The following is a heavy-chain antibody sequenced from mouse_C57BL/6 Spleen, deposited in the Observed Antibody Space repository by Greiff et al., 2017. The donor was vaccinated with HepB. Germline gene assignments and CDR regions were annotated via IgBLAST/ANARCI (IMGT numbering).Heavy chain of an antibody. CDR1: GFTFSDYG. Sequence: DVHLVESGGGLVKPGGSLKLSCAASGFTFSDYGMHWVRQAPEKGLEWVAYISSGSSTIYYADTVKGRFTISRDNAKNTLFLQMTSLRSEDTAMYYCARDGYSHYFDYWGQGTTLTVSS. D-gene: IGHD2-12*01. CDR3: ARDGYSHYFDY. CDR2: ISSGSSTI. J-gene: IGHJ2*01. V-gene: IGHV5-17*01.